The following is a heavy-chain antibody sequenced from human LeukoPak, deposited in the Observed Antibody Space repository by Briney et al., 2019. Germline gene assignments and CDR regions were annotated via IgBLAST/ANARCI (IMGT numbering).Heavy chain of an antibody. V-gene: IGHV4-59*08. CDR3: AYSIGYYDEWFQN. Sequence: SETLSLTCAGSGCSFSSAARSWVRQPPGKGLEWIAYVYFSGSTNYNPSLTSRVTISADTSKNHFSLKLTSVTAADTAVYYCAYSIGYYDEWFQNWGQGTLVTVSS. J-gene: IGHJ1*01. D-gene: IGHD3-22*01. CDR2: VYFSGST. CDR1: GCSFSSAA.